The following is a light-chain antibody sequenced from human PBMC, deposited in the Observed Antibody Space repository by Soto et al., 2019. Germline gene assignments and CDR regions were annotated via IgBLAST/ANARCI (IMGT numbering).Light chain of an antibody. J-gene: IGKJ4*01. Sequence: IQLTQSPSSLSASVGDRVTIACRASESISDYLNWYQHKPGEAPKVLVYSASTLRGGVPSRFSGTGSGTEFTLTTSSLQPEDVATYYCQQTFSNLLSFGGGTKVEIK. V-gene: IGKV1-39*01. CDR2: SAS. CDR3: QQTFSNLLS. CDR1: ESISDY.